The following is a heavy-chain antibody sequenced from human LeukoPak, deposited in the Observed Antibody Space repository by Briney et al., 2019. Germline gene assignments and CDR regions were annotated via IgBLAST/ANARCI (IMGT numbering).Heavy chain of an antibody. D-gene: IGHD2-15*01. CDR2: ISYDGSNK. V-gene: IGHV3-30*04. CDR3: AKDASRYCSGGSCYYYGMDV. CDR1: GFTFSSYA. J-gene: IGHJ6*04. Sequence: GGSLRLSGAASGFTFSSYAMHWVRQSPGKGLEWVAVISYDGSNKYYADSVKGRFTISRDNSKNTLYLQMNSLRAEDTAVYYCAKDASRYCSGGSCYYYGMDVWGKGTPVTVSS.